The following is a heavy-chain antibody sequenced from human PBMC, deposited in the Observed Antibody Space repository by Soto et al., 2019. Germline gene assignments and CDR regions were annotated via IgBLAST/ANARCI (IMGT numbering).Heavy chain of an antibody. CDR3: AGIVITTWVFDY. J-gene: IGHJ4*02. CDR1: GGSISNFY. CDR2: IYYSGSI. D-gene: IGHD4-4*01. Sequence: QVQLQESGPGLVKPSETLSLTCTVSGGSISNFYWSWIRQPPGKGLEWIGYIYYSGSINYNPSLKGRVTMSGAPSRNQFSLKLSSVPAADTAVYYCAGIVITTWVFDYWGQGTLVTVSS. V-gene: IGHV4-59*01.